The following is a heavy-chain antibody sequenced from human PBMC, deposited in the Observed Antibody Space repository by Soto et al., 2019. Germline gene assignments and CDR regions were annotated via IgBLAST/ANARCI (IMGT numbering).Heavy chain of an antibody. CDR3: ARSRDYDSSGYYPYYFDY. V-gene: IGHV5-10-1*01. J-gene: IGHJ4*02. CDR1: GYSFTIYW. D-gene: IGHD3-22*01. Sequence: GESLKISCDGSGYSFTIYWISWVLQMPGKGLEWMGRIDPSDSYTNYSPSFQGHVTISADKSISTAYLQWSSLKASDTAMYYCARSRDYDSSGYYPYYFDYWGQGTLVTVS. CDR2: IDPSDSYT.